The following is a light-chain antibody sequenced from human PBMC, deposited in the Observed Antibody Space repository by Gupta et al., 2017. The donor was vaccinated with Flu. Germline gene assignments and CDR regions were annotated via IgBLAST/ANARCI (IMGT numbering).Light chain of an antibody. CDR1: SSNIGSNT. V-gene: IGLV1-44*01. J-gene: IGLJ2*01. Sequence: QSVLTQPPSASGTPGQRVTIPCSGSSSNIGSNTVNWYQQLPGAAPNLLIHSNNQRPSGVPDRFSGSKSGTSAALAISGLQSEDEADYYCAAWDDSLNGYVVFGRGTKLTVL. CDR3: AAWDDSLNGYVV. CDR2: SNN.